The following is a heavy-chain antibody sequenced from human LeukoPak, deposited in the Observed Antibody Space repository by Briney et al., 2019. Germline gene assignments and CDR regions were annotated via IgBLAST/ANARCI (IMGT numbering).Heavy chain of an antibody. V-gene: IGHV4-39*01. CDR3: ARHRADYYYYGMDV. Sequence: SETLSLTCTVSGGSISSSSYYWGWIRQPPGKGLEWIGSIYYSGSTYYNPSLKSRVTISVDTSKNQFSLKLSSVTAADTAVYYCARHRADYYYYGMDVWGQGSTVTVSS. D-gene: IGHD1-26*01. J-gene: IGHJ6*02. CDR2: IYYSGST. CDR1: GGSISSSSYY.